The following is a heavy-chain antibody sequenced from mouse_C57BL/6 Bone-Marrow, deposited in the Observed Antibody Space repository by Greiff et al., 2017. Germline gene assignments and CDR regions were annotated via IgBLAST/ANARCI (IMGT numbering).Heavy chain of an antibody. J-gene: IGHJ4*01. Sequence: DVTLVESGGGLVQPGGSLKLSCAASGFTFSDYGLAWVRQAPRQGPGWVAFISNLAYSINYADTVTGRFTISRENAKNTLYLEMSSLRSEDTAMDYCAIRLYGSSPYAMDYWGQGTSVTVSS. V-gene: IGHV5-15*04. D-gene: IGHD1-1*01. CDR3: AIRLYGSSPYAMDY. CDR2: ISNLAYSI. CDR1: GFTFSDYG.